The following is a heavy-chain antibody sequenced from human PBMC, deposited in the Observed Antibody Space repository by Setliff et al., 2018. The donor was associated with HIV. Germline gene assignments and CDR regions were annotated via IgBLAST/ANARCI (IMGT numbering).Heavy chain of an antibody. J-gene: IGHJ3*02. V-gene: IGHV3-74*01. CDR1: GFTFNTYA. CDR3: ARVGLGGAFDI. D-gene: IGHD1-26*01. CDR2: VYSAGTTT. Sequence: GESLKISCAASGFTFNTYAMSWVRQAPGKGLEWVSRVYSAGTTTTYADSVKGRFTISRDNGKNTLYLQMNSLRAEDSAVYFCARVGLGGAFDIWGQGTKVTVSS.